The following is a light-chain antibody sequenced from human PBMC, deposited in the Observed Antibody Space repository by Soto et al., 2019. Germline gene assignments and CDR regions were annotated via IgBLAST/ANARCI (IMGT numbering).Light chain of an antibody. CDR1: QSLSRW. V-gene: IGKV1-5*01. CDR2: DAS. J-gene: IGKJ1*01. CDR3: QEYDGYLWT. Sequence: DIQMTQSPSTLSASVGDRVTITCRASQSLSRWLAWYQQKPGPAPKLLIYDASILQSGVPSRFSGSGSGTEFTLTISSLQPDDFATYYCQEYDGYLWTFGQGTKVEIK.